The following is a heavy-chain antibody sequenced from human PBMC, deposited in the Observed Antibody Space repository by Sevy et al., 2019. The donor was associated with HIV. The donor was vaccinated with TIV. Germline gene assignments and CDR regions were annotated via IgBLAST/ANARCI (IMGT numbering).Heavy chain of an antibody. CDR1: GFTFSSYS. Sequence: GGSLRLSCAASGFTFSSYSMNWVRQAPGKGLEWVSSISSSSSYIYYADSVKGRFTISRDNAKNSLYLQMNSLRAEDMAVDYCARDSLSSSWYGVLDPWGQGTLVTVSS. D-gene: IGHD6-13*01. V-gene: IGHV3-21*01. CDR2: ISSSSSYI. J-gene: IGHJ5*02. CDR3: ARDSLSSSWYGVLDP.